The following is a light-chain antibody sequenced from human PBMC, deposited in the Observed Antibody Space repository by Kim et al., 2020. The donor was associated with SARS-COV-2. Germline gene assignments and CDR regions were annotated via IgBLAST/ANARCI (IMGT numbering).Light chain of an antibody. J-gene: IGKJ1*01. Sequence: PASSTCRYGQSLLHSNGYNFLDWYLQKQGQSPQLLIHLGSIRASGVPDRFSGSGSGTDFILKISRVEPEDVGLYYCIQAIRAPWTFGQGTKVDIK. CDR1: QSLLHSNGYNF. CDR2: LGS. V-gene: IGKV2-28*01. CDR3: IQAIRAPWT.